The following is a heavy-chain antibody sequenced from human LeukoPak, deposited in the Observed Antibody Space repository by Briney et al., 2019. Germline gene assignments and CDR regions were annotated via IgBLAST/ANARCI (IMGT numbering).Heavy chain of an antibody. J-gene: IGHJ4*02. CDR1: GFTFSDCY. V-gene: IGHV3-11*06. CDR3: ARGGRKDALDY. Sequence: GGSLRLSCAASGFTFSDCYMSWIRQAPGKGLEWVSYISGNSGYTNYADSVKGRFTISRDSAKSSLYLQMDILRAEDTAVYYCARGGRKDALDYWGQGTLVTVSS. CDR2: ISGNSGYT. D-gene: IGHD1-14*01.